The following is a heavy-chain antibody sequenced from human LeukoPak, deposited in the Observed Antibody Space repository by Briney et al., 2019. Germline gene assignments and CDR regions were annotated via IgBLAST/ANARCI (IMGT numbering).Heavy chain of an antibody. V-gene: IGHV3-7*01. CDR1: RFTFSKYW. J-gene: IGHJ3*02. CDR3: VRNRGWYALDM. D-gene: IGHD6-19*01. Sequence: PGGSLRLSCAGSRFTFSKYWMTWVRQTPGQGLEWVANVNKDGNQKQYADSVKGRFTISKDNSKNSMYLQLNSLRAEDTGVYYCVRNRGWYALDMWGQGTMVTVSS. CDR2: VNKDGNQK.